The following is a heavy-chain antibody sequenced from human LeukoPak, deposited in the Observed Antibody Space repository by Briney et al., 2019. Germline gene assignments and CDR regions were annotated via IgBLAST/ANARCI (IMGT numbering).Heavy chain of an antibody. D-gene: IGHD3-3*01. CDR3: AKLRPLGWFDP. V-gene: IGHV3-9*01. J-gene: IGHJ5*02. Sequence: GGSLRLSCAASGFTFDDYAMHWVRQAPGKGLEWVSGISWNSGSIGYVDSVKGRFTISRDNAKNSLYLQMNSLRAEDTALYYCAKLRPLGWFDPWGQGTLVTVSS. CDR1: GFTFDDYA. CDR2: ISWNSGSI.